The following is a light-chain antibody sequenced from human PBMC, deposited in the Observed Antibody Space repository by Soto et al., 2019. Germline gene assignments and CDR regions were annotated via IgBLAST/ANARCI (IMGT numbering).Light chain of an antibody. Sequence: EIVLTQSPSTLSLSPGERPTLSCGASQSVSSYLAWYQQKPGQAPRLLIYDASNRATGIPARFSGSGSGTDFTLTISSLEPEDFAVYYCQQRSNWPITFGQGTRLEIK. CDR2: DAS. J-gene: IGKJ5*01. V-gene: IGKV3-11*01. CDR3: QQRSNWPIT. CDR1: QSVSSY.